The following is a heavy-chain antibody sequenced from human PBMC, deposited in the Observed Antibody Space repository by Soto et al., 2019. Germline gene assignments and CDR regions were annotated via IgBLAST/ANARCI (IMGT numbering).Heavy chain of an antibody. CDR3: ARAYSPPRAVTFDY. J-gene: IGHJ4*02. CDR1: VGSISSFY. D-gene: IGHD4-4*01. Sequence: SETLSLTCTVSVGSISSFYWIWIRQPPGKGLEWIGYIYSSGSTNYNPSLRSRVTISLDTPKNQFSLKLNSVTAADTAVYYCARAYSPPRAVTFDYWGQGTLVTVSS. V-gene: IGHV4-59*01. CDR2: IYSSGST.